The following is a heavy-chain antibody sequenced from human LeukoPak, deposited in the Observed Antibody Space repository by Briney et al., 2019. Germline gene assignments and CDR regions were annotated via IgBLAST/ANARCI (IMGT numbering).Heavy chain of an antibody. CDR3: ARGIESYGDYGY. Sequence: PSETLSLTCTVSGCSISGSYWSWIRQPPGKGLEWIAYMYNSGSTNYNPSLKSRVTISIDPSKNQFSLKLSSLTAADTAIYYCARGIESYGDYGYWGQGILVTVSS. CDR2: MYNSGST. J-gene: IGHJ4*02. D-gene: IGHD4-17*01. V-gene: IGHV4-59*01. CDR1: GCSISGSY.